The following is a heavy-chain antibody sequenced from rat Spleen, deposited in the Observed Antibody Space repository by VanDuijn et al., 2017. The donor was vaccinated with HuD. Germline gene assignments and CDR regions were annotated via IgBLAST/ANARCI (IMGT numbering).Heavy chain of an antibody. J-gene: IGHJ3*01. CDR2: ISSGGNT. V-gene: IGHV2S8*01. D-gene: IGHD1-6*01. Sequence: QVQLKESGPDLVQPSQTLSLTCTVSGLSLTSYGVSWVRQPPGKGLEWIAAISSGGNTYHNSLLKSRVSISRETSKSQVFLKMNSLQTEDTAMYFCAGWKYTTDWFAYWGQGTLVTVSS. CDR1: GLSLTSYG. CDR3: AGWKYTTDWFAY.